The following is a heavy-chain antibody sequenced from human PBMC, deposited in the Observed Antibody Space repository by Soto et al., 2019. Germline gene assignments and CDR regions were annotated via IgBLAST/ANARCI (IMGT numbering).Heavy chain of an antibody. Sequence: PGGSLRLSCVASGFTFSGYTMHWVRQAPGKGLEWVSLISWDGGSTYYADSVKGRFTISRDNSKNSLYLQMNSLRTEDTALYYCAKAGYERSYNWNDGPYYGMDVWGQGTTVTVSS. CDR1: GFTFSGYT. CDR3: AKAGYERSYNWNDGPYYGMDV. CDR2: ISWDGGST. D-gene: IGHD1-1*01. J-gene: IGHJ6*02. V-gene: IGHV3-43*01.